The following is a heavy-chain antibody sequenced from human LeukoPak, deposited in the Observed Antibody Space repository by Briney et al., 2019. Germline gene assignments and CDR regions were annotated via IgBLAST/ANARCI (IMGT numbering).Heavy chain of an antibody. J-gene: IGHJ4*02. CDR1: GFTFGDYA. CDR2: IRSKACGGTT. CDR3: TRAALRFLDQFDY. D-gene: IGHD3-3*01. Sequence: GGSLRLSCTASGFTFGDYAMSWVRQAPGKGLEWVGFIRSKACGGTTEYAASVKGRFTISRDDSKSIAYLQINSLKTEDTAVYYCTRAALRFLDQFDYWGQGTLATVSS. V-gene: IGHV3-49*04.